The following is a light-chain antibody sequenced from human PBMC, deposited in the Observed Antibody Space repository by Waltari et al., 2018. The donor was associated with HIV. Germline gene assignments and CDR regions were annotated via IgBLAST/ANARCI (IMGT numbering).Light chain of an antibody. CDR1: SLRSYY. Sequence: SSELTQDPAVSVALGQTIRITCQGDSLRSYYASWYQQQPGQAPLLVIYKKNNRPSGNPDRFAAASSGDTASLTSTGAQAEDEADYYCNSRDSSGNSYVFGTGTKVTV. CDR2: KKN. J-gene: IGLJ1*01. CDR3: NSRDSSGNSYV. V-gene: IGLV3-19*01.